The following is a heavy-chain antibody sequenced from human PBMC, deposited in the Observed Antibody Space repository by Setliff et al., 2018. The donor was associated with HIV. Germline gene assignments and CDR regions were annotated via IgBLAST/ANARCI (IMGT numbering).Heavy chain of an antibody. CDR2: IYHSGST. CDR3: ARRWGDILNGPDAFDI. Sequence: PSETLSLTCAVSGGSISSSSWWSWVRQSPGKGLEWIGEIYHSGSTNYNPSLKSRVTISLDKSKNQISVKLSSVAAADTAMYYCARRWGDILNGPDAFDIWGQGTRVTVSS. J-gene: IGHJ3*02. D-gene: IGHD3-9*01. CDR1: GGSISSSSW. V-gene: IGHV4-4*02.